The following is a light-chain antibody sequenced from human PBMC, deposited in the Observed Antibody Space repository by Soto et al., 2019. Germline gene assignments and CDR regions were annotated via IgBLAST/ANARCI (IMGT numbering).Light chain of an antibody. CDR2: ANN. CDR3: QSYDSRLRGSTV. J-gene: IGLJ1*01. CDR1: SSNIGAGYD. V-gene: IGLV1-40*01. Sequence: QAVVTQPPSVSGAPGQRVTISCTGTSSNIGAGYDVHWYQQFSGTAPKLLIYANNNRPSGVPDRFSASKSGTSASLAIPGLQAEDEADYYCQSYDSRLRGSTVFGTGTKVTVL.